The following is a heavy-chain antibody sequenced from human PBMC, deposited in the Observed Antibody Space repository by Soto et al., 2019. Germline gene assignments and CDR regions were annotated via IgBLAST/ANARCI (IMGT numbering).Heavy chain of an antibody. CDR3: AREDSIIIPAVSDF. V-gene: IGHV3-21*01. CDR1: GFAFNNYG. J-gene: IGHJ4*02. Sequence: PGGSLRLSCTVSGFAFNNYGINWVRQAPGKGLEWVSSISKSDYTYYSDSVKGRFTISRDNAKNPVSLQMNTLRVEDTAVYYCAREDSIIIPAVSDFWGQGTLVTVSS. D-gene: IGHD2-2*01. CDR2: ISKSDYT.